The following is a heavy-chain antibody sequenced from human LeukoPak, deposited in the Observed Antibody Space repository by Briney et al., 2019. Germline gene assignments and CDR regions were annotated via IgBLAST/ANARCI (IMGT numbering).Heavy chain of an antibody. V-gene: IGHV3-30*02. CDR1: GFTFRNAW. Sequence: PGGSLRLSCAASGFTFRNAWMSWVRQSPGKGLDWVAFIRNDGNKYNYAESVKGRFTISRDNSKNTLYLQMDSLSAEDTAVYYCVKVDTWGQGTLVTVSS. CDR3: VKVDT. CDR2: IRNDGNKY. D-gene: IGHD5-18*01. J-gene: IGHJ4*02.